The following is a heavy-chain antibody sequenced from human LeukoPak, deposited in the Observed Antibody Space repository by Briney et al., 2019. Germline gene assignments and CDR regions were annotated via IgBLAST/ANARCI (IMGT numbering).Heavy chain of an antibody. CDR3: ARALITMIVED. Sequence: SETLSLTCTVSGGSISSYYWSWIRQPPGKGLEWIGYIYYSGSTNYNPSLKSRVTISVDTSKNQFPLKLSSVTAADTAVYYCARALITMIVEDWGQGTLVTVSS. J-gene: IGHJ4*02. V-gene: IGHV4-59*08. D-gene: IGHD3-22*01. CDR2: IYYSGST. CDR1: GGSISSYY.